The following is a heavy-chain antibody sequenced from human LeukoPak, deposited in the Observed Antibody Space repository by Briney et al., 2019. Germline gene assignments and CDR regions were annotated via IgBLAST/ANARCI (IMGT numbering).Heavy chain of an antibody. J-gene: IGHJ4*02. CDR2: IYYSGST. V-gene: IGHV4-59*08. CDR3: ARRGPGELDY. CDR1: GGSFSGYY. D-gene: IGHD3-10*01. Sequence: SETLSLTCAVYGGSFSGYYWSWIRQPPGKGLEWIGYIYYSGSTNYNPSLKSRVTISVDTSKNQFSLKLSSVTAADTAVYYCARRGPGELDYWGQGTLVTVSS.